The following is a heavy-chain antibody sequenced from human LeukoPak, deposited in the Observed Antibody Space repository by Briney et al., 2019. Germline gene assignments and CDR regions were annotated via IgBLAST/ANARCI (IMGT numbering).Heavy chain of an antibody. V-gene: IGHV4-39*07. D-gene: IGHD6-19*01. CDR1: GGSISSSSYY. CDR2: IYDSGST. J-gene: IGHJ3*02. Sequence: PSETLSLTCTVSGGSISSSSYYWGWIRQPPGKGLEWIGSIYDSGSTYYNPSLKSRFTISVDTSKNQFSLKLSSVTAADKAVYYCARVSSRGWYGARGAFDIWGQGTMVNVSS. CDR3: ARVSSRGWYGARGAFDI.